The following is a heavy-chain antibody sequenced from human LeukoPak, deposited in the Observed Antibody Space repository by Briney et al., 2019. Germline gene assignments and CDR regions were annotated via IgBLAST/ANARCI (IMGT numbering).Heavy chain of an antibody. CDR2: ISAYNGNT. Sequence: ASVKVSCKASGYTFTSYGISWVRQAPGQGPEWMGWISAYNGNTNYAQKLQGRVTMTTDTSTSTAYMELRSLRSDDTAVYYCAREPSIAARRYYYGMDVWGQGTTVTVSS. D-gene: IGHD6-6*01. CDR3: AREPSIAARRYYYGMDV. V-gene: IGHV1-18*01. J-gene: IGHJ6*02. CDR1: GYTFTSYG.